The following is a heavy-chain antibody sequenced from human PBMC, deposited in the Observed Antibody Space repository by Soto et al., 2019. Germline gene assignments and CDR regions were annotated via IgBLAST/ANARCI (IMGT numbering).Heavy chain of an antibody. Sequence: ASVKVSCKSSGYTFTSYYMHCERQAPGQGLEWMGIINPSGGSTSYAQKFQGRVTMTRDTSTSTVYMELSSLRSEDTAVYYCARGSSSDYYYYGMDVWGQGTTVTVSS. CDR1: GYTFTSYY. D-gene: IGHD6-6*01. V-gene: IGHV1-46*01. CDR3: ARGSSSDYYYYGMDV. CDR2: INPSGGST. J-gene: IGHJ6*02.